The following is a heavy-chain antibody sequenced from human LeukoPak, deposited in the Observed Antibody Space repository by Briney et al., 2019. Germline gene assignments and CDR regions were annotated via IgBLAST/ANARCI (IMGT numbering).Heavy chain of an antibody. CDR3: AKAPGQQWLVRQYYFDY. V-gene: IGHV3-48*01. J-gene: IGHJ4*02. Sequence: SGGSLRLSCAASGFTFSSYSMNWVRQAPGKGLEWVSYISSSSSTIYYADSVKGRFTISRDNSKNTLYLQMNSLRAEDTAVYYCAKAPGQQWLVRQYYFDYWGQGTLVTVSS. CDR2: ISSSSSTI. CDR1: GFTFSSYS. D-gene: IGHD6-19*01.